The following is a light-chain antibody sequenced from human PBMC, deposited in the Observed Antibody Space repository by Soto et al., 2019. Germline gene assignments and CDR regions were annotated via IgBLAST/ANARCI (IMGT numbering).Light chain of an antibody. J-gene: IGKJ5*01. CDR3: QQYGSSLMYT. CDR1: QSVSSSY. Sequence: EMVFTQSPGTLSLSPGERATLSCRASQSVSSSYLAWYQQKPGQAPRLLIYGASSRATGIPDRFSGSGSGTDFTLTISRLEPEDFAVYYCQQYGSSLMYTFGQGTRLEIK. V-gene: IGKV3-20*01. CDR2: GAS.